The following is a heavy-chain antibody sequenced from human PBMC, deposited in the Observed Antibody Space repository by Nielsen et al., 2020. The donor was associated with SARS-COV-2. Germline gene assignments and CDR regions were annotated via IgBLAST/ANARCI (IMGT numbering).Heavy chain of an antibody. D-gene: IGHD3-10*01. CDR3: AKDGASLWFGELLFSLGFDY. V-gene: IGHV3-30*18. CDR1: GFTFSSYG. CDR2: ISYDGSNK. Sequence: GESLKISCAASGFTFSSYGMHWVRQAPGKGLEWVAVISYDGSNKYYADSVKGRFTISRDNSKNTLYLQMNSLRAEDTAVYYCAKDGASLWFGELLFSLGFDYWGQGTLVTVSS. J-gene: IGHJ4*02.